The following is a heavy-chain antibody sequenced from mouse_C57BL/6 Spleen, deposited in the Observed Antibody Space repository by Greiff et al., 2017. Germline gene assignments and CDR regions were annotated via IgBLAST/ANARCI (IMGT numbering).Heavy chain of an antibody. CDR3: TIYYYGGSWGAMGD. J-gene: IGHJ4*01. D-gene: IGHD1-1*01. Sequence: VQLKESGAELVRPGASVKLSCTASGFNIKDDYMTWVKQRPEQGLEWIGWIDPANGDTEYTSKFQGKATITADTSANTAYLQLSSLTSEDTAVYYVTIYYYGGSWGAMGDGGQGTSVTVAS. CDR2: IDPANGDT. V-gene: IGHV14-4*01. CDR1: GFNIKDDY.